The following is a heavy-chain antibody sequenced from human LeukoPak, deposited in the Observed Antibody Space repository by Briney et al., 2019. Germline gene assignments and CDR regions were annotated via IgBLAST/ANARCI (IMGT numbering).Heavy chain of an antibody. V-gene: IGHV3-48*01. CDR3: AREWEYSSGWSHYYFDY. J-gene: IGHJ4*02. D-gene: IGHD6-19*01. Sequence: PGGSLRLSCAASGFTFSSYSMNWVRQAPGKGLEWVSYISSSSSTIYYADSVKGRFTISRDNAKNSLYLQMNSLGAEDTAVYYCAREWEYSSGWSHYYFDYWGQGTLVTVSS. CDR1: GFTFSSYS. CDR2: ISSSSSTI.